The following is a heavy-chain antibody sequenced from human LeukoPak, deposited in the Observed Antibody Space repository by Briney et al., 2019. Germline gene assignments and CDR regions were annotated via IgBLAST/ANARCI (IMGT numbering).Heavy chain of an antibody. CDR1: GGTFNSYA. D-gene: IGHD5-24*01. CDR3: ASGSLGDGYGVGDYYQYMDV. CDR2: LRPLFGTA. Sequence: GASVKVSCKASGGTFNSYAISWVRQAPGQGLEWWGGLRPLFGTANYAQEFQGRVTFTTDESASTAYMEASSLRSEDAAVYYCASGSLGDGYGVGDYYQYMDVWGKGTTVTVSS. V-gene: IGHV1-69*05. J-gene: IGHJ6*03.